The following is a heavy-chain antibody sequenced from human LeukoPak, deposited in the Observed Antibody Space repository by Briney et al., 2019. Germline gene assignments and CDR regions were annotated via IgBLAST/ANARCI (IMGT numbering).Heavy chain of an antibody. J-gene: IGHJ4*02. V-gene: IGHV3-20*04. CDR1: GFTFDDYG. D-gene: IGHD5-12*01. CDR2: INWIGGST. CDR3: ARGYSGYDWGY. Sequence: PGGSLRLSCAASGFTFDDYGMSWVRQAPGKGLEWVSDINWIGGSTGYAESVKGRFTISRDNAKNTLYLQMNSLRAEDTAVYYCARGYSGYDWGYWGQGTLVTVSS.